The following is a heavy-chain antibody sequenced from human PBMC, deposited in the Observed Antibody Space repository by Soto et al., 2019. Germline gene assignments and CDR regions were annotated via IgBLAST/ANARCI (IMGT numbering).Heavy chain of an antibody. J-gene: IGHJ4*02. CDR3: ARTTAVPNSLRSRYFFDY. V-gene: IGHV4-59*01. CDR2: VYYSGTT. Sequence: SETLSLTCAVYGGSFSGYYWSWIRQPPGKRLEWIGYVYYSGTTNYNPSLKSRVTISVDLSKNQFSLRLSSVTTADTALYYCARTTAVPNSLRSRYFFDYWGQGTLVTVSS. CDR1: GGSFSGYY. D-gene: IGHD4-17*01.